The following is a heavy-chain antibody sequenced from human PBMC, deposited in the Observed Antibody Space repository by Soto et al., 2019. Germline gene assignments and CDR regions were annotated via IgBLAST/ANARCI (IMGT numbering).Heavy chain of an antibody. Sequence: EVQLVESGGGLVQPGRSLRLSCAASGFTFDDYAMHWVRQAPGKGLEWVSGISWNSGILSYADSVKGRFTISRDNAKNARPLQMNSLRAEDTALYYCAKVPNTWVAASFDYWGQGTLVTVSS. J-gene: IGHJ4*02. CDR3: AKVPNTWVAASFDY. CDR1: GFTFDDYA. CDR2: ISWNSGIL. D-gene: IGHD2-15*01. V-gene: IGHV3-9*01.